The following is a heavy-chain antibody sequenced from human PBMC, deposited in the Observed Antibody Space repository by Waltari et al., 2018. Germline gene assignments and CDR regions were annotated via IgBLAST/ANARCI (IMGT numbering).Heavy chain of an antibody. Sequence: EVQLVESGGGLVQPGGSLRLSCAASGFTFRVSNMNWVRQAPGKGLEWISYISSSSNTIYYADSVKGRFTISRDNAQNSLYLQMNSLRVEDTAVYFCASRSSGPTGPAINFDYWGQGTLVTVSS. J-gene: IGHJ4*02. CDR1: GFTFRVSN. CDR3: ASRSSGPTGPAINFDY. CDR2: ISSSSNTI. V-gene: IGHV3-48*01. D-gene: IGHD3-22*01.